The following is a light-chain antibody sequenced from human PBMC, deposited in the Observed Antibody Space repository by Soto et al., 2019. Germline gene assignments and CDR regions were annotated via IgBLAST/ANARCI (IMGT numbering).Light chain of an antibody. J-gene: IGLJ1*01. Sequence: QSALTQPASVSGSPGQSITISCTGTSSDVGGYNYVSWYQQHAGIAPKLLIYGVTNRPSGVSTRFSGSKSGNTASLTISGLQAEDEDDYHCSSYTSASTLLYLFGTGTKVTVL. CDR1: SSDVGGYNY. CDR3: SSYTSASTLLYL. V-gene: IGLV2-14*01. CDR2: GVT.